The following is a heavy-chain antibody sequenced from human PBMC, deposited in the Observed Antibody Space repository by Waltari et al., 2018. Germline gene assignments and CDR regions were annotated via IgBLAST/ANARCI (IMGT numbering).Heavy chain of an antibody. J-gene: IGHJ4*02. D-gene: IGHD6-19*01. CDR2: IYYSGST. CDR1: GGSISSSSYY. CDR3: ATKRESSASGFDY. V-gene: IGHV4-39*01. Sequence: QLQLQESGPGLVKPSETLSFTCTVSGGSISSSSYYWGWIRQPPGKGLEWIGSIYYSGSTYYHPSLKSRVTISVDTSKNQFFLKLSSVTAADTAVYYCATKRESSASGFDYWGQGTLVTVSS.